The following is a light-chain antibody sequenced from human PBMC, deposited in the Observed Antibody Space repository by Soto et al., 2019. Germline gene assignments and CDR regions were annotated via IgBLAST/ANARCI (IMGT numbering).Light chain of an antibody. CDR1: QSVSSK. CDR2: GAS. V-gene: IGKV3-15*01. J-gene: IGKJ1*01. CDR3: QQRSNWLWT. Sequence: EIVMTQSPATLSVSPGERATLSCRASQSVSSKLAWYQQKPGQAPRLLIYGASTRATGIPARFSGSGSGTDFTLTISSLEPEDFAVYYCQQRSNWLWTFGQGTKVDNK.